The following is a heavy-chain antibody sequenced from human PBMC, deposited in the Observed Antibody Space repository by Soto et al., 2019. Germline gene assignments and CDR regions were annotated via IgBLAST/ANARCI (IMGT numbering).Heavy chain of an antibody. J-gene: IGHJ4*02. D-gene: IGHD3-22*01. CDR2: ISGSGGST. V-gene: IGHV3-23*04. CDR3: AKNYYDSRGYFDY. CDR1: GFTFSSYA. Sequence: VQLVESGGGVVQPGRSLRLSCAASGFTFSSYAMSWVRQAPGKGLEWVSAISGSGGSTYYADSVKGRFTISRDNSKNTLYLQMNSLRAEDTAVYYCAKNYYDSRGYFDYWGQGTLVTVSS.